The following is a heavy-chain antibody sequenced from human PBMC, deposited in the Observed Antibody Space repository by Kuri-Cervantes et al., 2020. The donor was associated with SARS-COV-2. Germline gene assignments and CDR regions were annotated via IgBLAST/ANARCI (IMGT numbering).Heavy chain of an antibody. Sequence: SVKVSCKVSGGTLRSYAITWVRQAPGQGLEWMGRFIPMLDLTNYAPKFRDRVTISADKSTGTAYLELTSLRPDDTAVYYCARAATYYDTSGYLYWGQGTLVTVSS. CDR3: ARAATYYDTSGYLY. CDR2: FIPMLDLT. V-gene: IGHV1-69*04. D-gene: IGHD3-22*01. CDR1: GGTLRSYA. J-gene: IGHJ4*02.